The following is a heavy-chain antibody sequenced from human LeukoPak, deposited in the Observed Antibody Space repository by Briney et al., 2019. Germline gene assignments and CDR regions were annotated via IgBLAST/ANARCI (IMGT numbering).Heavy chain of an antibody. D-gene: IGHD6-13*01. V-gene: IGHV1-46*01. Sequence: GASVKVSCKASGYTFTNYYMVWVRQAPGQGLEWMGMINPRSGTTGYAQKFQGRFIMTRNTSTRTVNMELSSLRSEDTAVYYCARLAVAGDFDYWGQGTLVTVSS. J-gene: IGHJ4*02. CDR2: INPRSGTT. CDR3: ARLAVAGDFDY. CDR1: GYTFTNYY.